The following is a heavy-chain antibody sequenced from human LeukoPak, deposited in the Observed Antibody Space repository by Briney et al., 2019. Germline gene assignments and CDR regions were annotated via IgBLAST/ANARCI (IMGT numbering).Heavy chain of an antibody. V-gene: IGHV3-7*01. CDR1: GFTFSSYW. Sequence: GGSLRLSCAASGFTFSSYWMSWVRQAPGKGLECVANIKQDGSEKYYVDSVKGRFTISRDNAKNSLYLQMNSLRAEDTAVYYCARVVGTSSARRAFDIWGQGTMVTVSS. CDR3: ARVVGTSSARRAFDI. D-gene: IGHD3-22*01. J-gene: IGHJ3*02. CDR2: IKQDGSEK.